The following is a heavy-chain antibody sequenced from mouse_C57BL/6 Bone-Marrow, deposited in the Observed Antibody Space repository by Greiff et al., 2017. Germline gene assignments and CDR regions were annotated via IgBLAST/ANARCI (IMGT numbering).Heavy chain of an antibody. J-gene: IGHJ4*01. CDR2: IYPRSGNT. Sequence: VQLQQSGAELARPGASVKLSCKASGYTFTSYGISWVKQRTGQGLEWIGEIYPRSGNTYYNEKFQGKATITADTSSNTAYLQLSSLTSEDTAVYYCTALITTVVATDFYAMDYWGQGTSVTVSS. D-gene: IGHD1-1*01. CDR3: TALITTVVATDFYAMDY. V-gene: IGHV1-81*01. CDR1: GYTFTSYG.